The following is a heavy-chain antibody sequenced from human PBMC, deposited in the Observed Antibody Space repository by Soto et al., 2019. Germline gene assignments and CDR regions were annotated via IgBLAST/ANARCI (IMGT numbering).Heavy chain of an antibody. CDR2: IWYDGSNK. CDR1: GFTFSSYG. J-gene: IGHJ4*02. V-gene: IGHV3-33*01. D-gene: IGHD1-26*01. CDR3: ARATLIPSDPLDY. Sequence: SLRLSCAASGFTFSSYGMHWVRQAPGKGLEWVAVIWYDGSNKYYADSVKGRFTISRDNSKNTLYLQMNSLRAEDTAVYYCARATLIPSDPLDYWGQGTLVTVSS.